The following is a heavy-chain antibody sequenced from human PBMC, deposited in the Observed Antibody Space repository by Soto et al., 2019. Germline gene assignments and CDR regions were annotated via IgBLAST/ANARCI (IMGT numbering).Heavy chain of an antibody. V-gene: IGHV4-39*01. CDR3: ARRRASDYGGNHHPYYFDR. CDR1: GGSISSSIYY. J-gene: IGHJ4*02. D-gene: IGHD4-17*01. Sequence: SETLSLTCTVSGGSISSSIYYWGWIRQPPGKGLEWIGSIYYSGSTYYNPSLKSRVTISVDSSKNQFSLKLSSVTAADTAVYYCARRRASDYGGNHHPYYFDRWGQGALVTVSS. CDR2: IYYSGST.